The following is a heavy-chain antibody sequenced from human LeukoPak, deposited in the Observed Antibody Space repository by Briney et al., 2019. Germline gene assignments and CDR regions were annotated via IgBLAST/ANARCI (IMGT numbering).Heavy chain of an antibody. CDR2: IYYSGTT. V-gene: IGHV4-38-2*02. CDR3: ARGTLYSGWSYYFDS. D-gene: IGHD6-19*01. CDR1: GYSISSDYY. J-gene: IGHJ4*02. Sequence: SETLSLTCTVSGYSISSDYYWGWIRQPPGKGLEWIGSIYYSGTTKYNPSLKSRVTISVDNSNNKFSLRLSSVTAADTALYYCARGTLYSGWSYYFDSWGQGTLVTVSS.